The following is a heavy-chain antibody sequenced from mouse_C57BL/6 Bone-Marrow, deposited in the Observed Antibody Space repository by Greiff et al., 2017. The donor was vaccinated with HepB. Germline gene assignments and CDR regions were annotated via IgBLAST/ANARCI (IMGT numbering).Heavy chain of an antibody. V-gene: IGHV1-55*01. CDR1: GYTFTSYW. Sequence: QVQLQQPGAELVKPGASVKMSCKASGYTFTSYWITWVKQRPGQGLEWIGDIYPGSGSTNYNEKFKSKATLTVDTSSSTAYMQLSSLTSEDSAVYYCARDYGSSSPWFAYWGQGTLVTVSA. CDR2: IYPGSGST. D-gene: IGHD1-1*01. J-gene: IGHJ3*01. CDR3: ARDYGSSSPWFAY.